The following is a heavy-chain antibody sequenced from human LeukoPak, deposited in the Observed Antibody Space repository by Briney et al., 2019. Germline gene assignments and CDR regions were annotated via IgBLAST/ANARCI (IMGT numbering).Heavy chain of an antibody. V-gene: IGHV3-53*01. J-gene: IGHJ5*02. CDR3: TRNWGSDNWFDP. CDR2: IYSGGST. Sequence: PGGSLRLSCAASGFTLSSNYMTWVRQAPGKGLEWVSVIYSGGSTYYADSVKGRFTISRDNSKNTLYLQQTSPNADHTAVYYCTRNWGSDNWFDPWGQGTLVTVSS. D-gene: IGHD7-27*01. CDR1: GFTLSSNY.